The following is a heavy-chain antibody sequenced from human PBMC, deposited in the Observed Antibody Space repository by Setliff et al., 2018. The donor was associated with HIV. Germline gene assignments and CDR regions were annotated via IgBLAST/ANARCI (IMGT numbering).Heavy chain of an antibody. J-gene: IGHJ3*02. CDR2: IYYSGST. Sequence: PSETLSLTCTVSGGSISNGVYYWSWIRQHPGKGLEWIGYIYYSGSTNYNPSLKSRVTISVDTSKNQFSLKLSSVTAADTAVYYCARGRYSSGWYKDAFDIWGQGTMVTVSS. CDR3: ARGRYSSGWYKDAFDI. D-gene: IGHD6-19*01. CDR1: GGSISNGVYY. V-gene: IGHV4-61*08.